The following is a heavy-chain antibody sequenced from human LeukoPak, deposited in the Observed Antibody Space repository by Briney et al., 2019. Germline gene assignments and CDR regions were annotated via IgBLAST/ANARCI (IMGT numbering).Heavy chain of an antibody. J-gene: IGHJ4*02. Sequence: GGSLRLSCAASGLTVSRNYMSWVRQAPGKGLESVSVIYSGGRTYYADSVRGRFTISRDNSKNTLYLQMNSLRVEDTAVYYCARAHAGDYSDFQFDYWGQGTLVSVSS. CDR1: GLTVSRNY. CDR3: ARAHAGDYSDFQFDY. D-gene: IGHD4-11*01. CDR2: IYSGGRT. V-gene: IGHV3-53*01.